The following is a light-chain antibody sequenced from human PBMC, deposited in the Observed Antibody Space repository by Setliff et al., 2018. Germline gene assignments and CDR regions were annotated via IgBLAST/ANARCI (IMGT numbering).Light chain of an antibody. CDR1: SSDVGSYDL. CDR2: GVS. V-gene: IGLV2-14*03. Sequence: QSALTQPASVSGSPGQSITISCSGTSSDVGSYDLVSWYQQHPGKAPKLIIYGVSDRPSGVSSRFSGSKSGNTAYLTISGLQTEDEAEYYCNAYASDTTYVFGCGTKVTVL. J-gene: IGLJ1*01. CDR3: NAYASDTTYV.